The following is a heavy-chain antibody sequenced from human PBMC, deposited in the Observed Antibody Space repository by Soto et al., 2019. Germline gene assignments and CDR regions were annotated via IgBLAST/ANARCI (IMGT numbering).Heavy chain of an antibody. V-gene: IGHV4-61*01. D-gene: IGHD6-19*01. J-gene: IGHJ6*02. CDR3: ARGIEGWYQGRYYYGMDV. CDR1: GGSVSSGSYY. CDR2: IYYSGST. Sequence: QVQLQESGPGLVKPSETLSLTCTVSGGSVSSGSYYWSWIRQPPGKGLEWIGYIYYSGSTNYTPSLQRRGTEPVATSKNQFSLKLSSVPAADTAVYYCARGIEGWYQGRYYYGMDVWGQGTAVTVSS.